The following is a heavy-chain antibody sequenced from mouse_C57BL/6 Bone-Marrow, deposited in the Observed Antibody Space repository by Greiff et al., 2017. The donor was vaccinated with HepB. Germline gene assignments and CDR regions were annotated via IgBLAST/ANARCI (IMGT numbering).Heavy chain of an antibody. V-gene: IGHV1-4*01. CDR1: GYTFTSYT. Sequence: QVQLQQSGAELARPGASVKMSCKASGYTFTSYTMHWVKQRPGQGLEWIGDINPSSGYTKYNQKFKDKATLTADKSSSTAYMQLDSLTSEDSAVYYCASGGSRDYWGQGTTLTVSS. D-gene: IGHD1-1*02. CDR3: ASGGSRDY. J-gene: IGHJ2*01. CDR2: INPSSGYT.